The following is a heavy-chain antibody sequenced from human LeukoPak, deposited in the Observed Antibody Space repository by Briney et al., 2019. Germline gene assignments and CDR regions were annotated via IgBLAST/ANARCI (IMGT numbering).Heavy chain of an antibody. CDR3: AELGITMIGGV. Sequence: PGGSLRLSCAASGFTFSNYAMSWVRQAPGKGLEWVSAISGSGDNTYYADSVKGRFTVSRDNSKNTLYVQMNSLGAEDTAVYYCAELGITMIGGVWGKGTTVTISS. J-gene: IGHJ6*04. CDR1: GFTFSNYA. D-gene: IGHD3-10*02. V-gene: IGHV3-23*01. CDR2: ISGSGDNT.